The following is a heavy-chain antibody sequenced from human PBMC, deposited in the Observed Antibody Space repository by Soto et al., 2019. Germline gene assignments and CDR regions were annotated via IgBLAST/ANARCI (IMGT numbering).Heavy chain of an antibody. D-gene: IGHD5-12*01. CDR3: ARDGVQEWKWLPRNYYMDV. Sequence: GGSLRLSCAASGFTCSSYSMNWVRQAPGKGLEWVSYICSSSSTIYYADSVKGRFTISRDNAKNSLYLQMNSLRAEDTAVYYCARDGVQEWKWLPRNYYMDVWGKGTTVTVSS. V-gene: IGHV3-48*01. J-gene: IGHJ6*03. CDR1: GFTCSSYS. CDR2: ICSSSSTI.